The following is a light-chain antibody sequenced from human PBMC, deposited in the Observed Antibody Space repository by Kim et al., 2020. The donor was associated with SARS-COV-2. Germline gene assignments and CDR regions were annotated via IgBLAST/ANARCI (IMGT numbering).Light chain of an antibody. CDR2: KAS. Sequence: ASVGDTVTITCRASQSISSWLAWYQQKPGKAPKLLIYKASNLESGVPSRFSGGGSGAEFTLTISGLQPDDFATYYCQQCYDYSRTFGPGTKVDIK. J-gene: IGKJ1*01. CDR1: QSISSW. CDR3: QQCYDYSRT. V-gene: IGKV1-5*03.